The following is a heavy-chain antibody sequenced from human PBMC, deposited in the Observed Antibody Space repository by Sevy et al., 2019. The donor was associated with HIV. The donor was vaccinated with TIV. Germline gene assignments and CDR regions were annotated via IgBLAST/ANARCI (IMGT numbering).Heavy chain of an antibody. V-gene: IGHV3-30*18. CDR2: VSYDGSNK. CDR1: GFIFTTYG. D-gene: IGHD6-19*01. Sequence: GGSLRLSCAASGFIFTTYGMHWVRQAPGKGLEGVAIVSYDGSNKFYADSVKGRFTISRDNSKNTLYLQMNSLRTEDTAVYYCAKEIGSSGGDLYYYGMDVWGQGTTVTVSS. J-gene: IGHJ6*02. CDR3: AKEIGSSGGDLYYYGMDV.